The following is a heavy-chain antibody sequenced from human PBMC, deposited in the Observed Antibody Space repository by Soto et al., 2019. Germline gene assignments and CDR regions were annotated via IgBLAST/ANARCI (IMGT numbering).Heavy chain of an antibody. CDR2: ISYDGSNE. V-gene: IGHV3-30*18. CDR3: AKVVVPAAITVVDY. Sequence: GGSLRLSCAASGFTFSTYGMHWVRQAPGKGLEWVAVISYDGSNEYYSDSVKGRFTISRDNSKITLYLQMNSLRAEDTAVYYCAKVVVPAAITVVDYWGQGTLVTVSS. CDR1: GFTFSTYG. J-gene: IGHJ4*02. D-gene: IGHD2-2*01.